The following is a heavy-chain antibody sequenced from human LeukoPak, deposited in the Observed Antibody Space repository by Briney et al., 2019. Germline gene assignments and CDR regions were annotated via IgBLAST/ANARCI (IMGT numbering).Heavy chain of an antibody. CDR2: IYYSGST. Sequence: SETLSLTCTVSGGSISSYYWSWLRQPPGKGLEWIGYIYYSGSTNYNPSLKSRVTISVDTSKNQFSLKLSSVTAADTAVYYCARAVVPAAMFDYWGQGTLVTVSS. J-gene: IGHJ4*02. CDR1: GGSISSYY. CDR3: ARAVVPAAMFDY. D-gene: IGHD2-2*01. V-gene: IGHV4-59*01.